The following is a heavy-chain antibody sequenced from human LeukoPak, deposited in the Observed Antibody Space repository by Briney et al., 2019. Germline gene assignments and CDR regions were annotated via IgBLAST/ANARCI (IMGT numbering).Heavy chain of an antibody. CDR3: ARVGDNYNEYVDY. J-gene: IGHJ4*02. D-gene: IGHD4/OR15-4a*01. CDR2: ISSSGNTI. CDR1: GFTFSSYS. V-gene: IGHV3-48*04. Sequence: GGSLRLSCAASGFTFSSYSMNWVRQAPGKGLEWVSYISSSGNTIYYADSVKGRFTISRDNAKNSLYLHMNSLRAEDTSVYYCARVGDNYNEYVDYWGQGSLVTVSS.